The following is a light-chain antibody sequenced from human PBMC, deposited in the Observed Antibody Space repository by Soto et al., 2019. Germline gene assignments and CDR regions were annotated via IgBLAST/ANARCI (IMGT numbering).Light chain of an antibody. V-gene: IGKV1-33*01. J-gene: IGKJ3*01. CDR2: TTS. Sequence: DIRMTQSPSSLSASVGDRVTITCQASQVIKTYLNWYQQKPGKAPKLLIYTTSDLQTGVSSRFSGGGSGTHFTFTITNMQPEDVATYYCQQYDNLPFTFGPGTKVDI. CDR3: QQYDNLPFT. CDR1: QVIKTY.